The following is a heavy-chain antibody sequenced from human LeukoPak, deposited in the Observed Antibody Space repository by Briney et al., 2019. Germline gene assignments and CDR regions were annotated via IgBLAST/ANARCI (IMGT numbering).Heavy chain of an antibody. CDR2: IYSGGST. CDR1: GFTVSSNY. V-gene: IGHV3-66*01. J-gene: IGHJ4*02. D-gene: IGHD3-16*01. CDR3: AKDLVSRRRLRSSEKVDY. Sequence: GGSLRLSCAASGFTVSSNYMSWVRQAPGKGLELGSVIYSGGSTYYADSVKGRFTISRDNSKNTLFLEMNRLTADDTAVYYCAKDLVSRRRLRSSEKVDYWGRGTLVTVSS.